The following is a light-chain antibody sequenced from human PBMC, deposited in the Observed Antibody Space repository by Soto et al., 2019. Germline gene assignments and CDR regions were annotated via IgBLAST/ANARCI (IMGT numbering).Light chain of an antibody. Sequence: QSVLTQPPSASGSPGQSVAIPCTGTSSDVGGYNYVSWYQQHPGKAPKLMIYEVNKRPSGVPDRFSGSKSGTSASLAISGLQSEDEADYYCAAWDDSLNGYVFGTGTKLTVL. CDR1: SSDVGGYNY. V-gene: IGLV2-8*01. CDR3: AAWDDSLNGYV. J-gene: IGLJ1*01. CDR2: EVN.